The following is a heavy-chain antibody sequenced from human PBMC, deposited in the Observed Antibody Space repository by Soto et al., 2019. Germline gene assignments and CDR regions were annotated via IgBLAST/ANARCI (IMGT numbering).Heavy chain of an antibody. CDR1: GYTFTSYA. CDR3: ARGSGYYHLYYGMDV. V-gene: IGHV1-3*01. J-gene: IGHJ6*02. CDR2: INAGNGNT. D-gene: IGHD3-3*01. Sequence: QVQLVQSGAEVKKPGASVKVSCKASGYTFTSYAMHWVRQAPGQRLEWMGWINAGNGNTKYSQKFQGRVTITRDTAXTTAYLELSSLRSEDTAVYYCARGSGYYHLYYGMDVWGQGTTVTVSS.